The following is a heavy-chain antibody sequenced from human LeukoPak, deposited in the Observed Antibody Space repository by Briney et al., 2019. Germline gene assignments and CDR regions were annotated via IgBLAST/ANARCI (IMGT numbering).Heavy chain of an antibody. CDR2: IYYSGST. V-gene: IGHV4-39*01. D-gene: IGHD3-3*01. J-gene: IGHJ4*02. CDR1: GGSISSSSYY. CDR3: ARQNPPGFWSGYVFDY. Sequence: SETLSLTCTVSGGSISSSSYYWGWIRQPPGKGLEWIGRIYYSGSTYYNPSLKSRVTISVDTSKNQFSLKLTSVTAADTPVYYCARQNPPGFWSGYVFDYWGQGTLVTVSS.